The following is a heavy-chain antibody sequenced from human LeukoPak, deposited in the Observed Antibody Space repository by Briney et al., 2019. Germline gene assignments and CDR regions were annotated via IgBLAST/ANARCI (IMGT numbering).Heavy chain of an antibody. J-gene: IGHJ3*02. Sequence: PSGTLSLTCAVSGGSISSNNWWSWVRQPPGKGLEWIGEIYHHGATNYNPSLKSRVTLSVDTSKNQFSLKLSSVTAADTAVYYCARSPDDAFDIWGQGTMVTVSS. CDR2: IYHHGAT. CDR1: GGSISSNNW. CDR3: ARSPDDAFDI. V-gene: IGHV4-4*02.